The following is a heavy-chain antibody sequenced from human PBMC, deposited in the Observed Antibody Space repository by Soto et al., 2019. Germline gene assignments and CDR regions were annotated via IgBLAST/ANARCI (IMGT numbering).Heavy chain of an antibody. J-gene: IGHJ3*02. CDR2: IYYSGST. V-gene: IGHV4-39*01. CDR1: GGSISSSPYY. Sequence: SETLSLTCTVSGGSISSSPYYWGWIRQPPGKGLEWIGSIYYSGSTYYTPSLKSRVTISVDTSKTHFSLKLSSVTAADTAVYYCAKHFNGGFYDTFDIWGQGTMVTV. CDR3: AKHFNGGFYDTFDI.